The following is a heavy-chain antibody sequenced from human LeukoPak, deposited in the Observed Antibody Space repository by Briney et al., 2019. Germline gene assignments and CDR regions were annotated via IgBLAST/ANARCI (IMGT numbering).Heavy chain of an antibody. J-gene: IGHJ4*02. CDR1: GYTFTSYG. V-gene: IGHV1-18*01. D-gene: IGHD6-19*01. CDR2: ISAYNGNT. Sequence: ASVKVSCKASGYTFTSYGISWVRQAPGQGLEWMGWISAYNGNTNYAQKLQGRVTITADESTSTAYMELSSLRSEDTAVYYCAREIRNFLYSSGWYFDYWGQGTLVTVSS. CDR3: AREIRNFLYSSGWYFDY.